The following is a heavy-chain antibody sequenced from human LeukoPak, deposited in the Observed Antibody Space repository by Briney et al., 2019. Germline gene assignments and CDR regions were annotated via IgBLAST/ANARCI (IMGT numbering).Heavy chain of an antibody. CDR3: ARDWGYYYDSSHQGWFDP. V-gene: IGHV3-66*01. D-gene: IGHD3-22*01. CDR2: IYSGGST. CDR1: GFTFSSYE. J-gene: IGHJ5*02. Sequence: PGGSLRPSCAASGFTFSSYEMNWVRQAPGKGLEWVSVIYSGGSTYYADSVKGRFTISRDNSKNTLYLQMNSLRAEDTAVYYCARDWGYYYDSSHQGWFDPWGQGTLVTVSS.